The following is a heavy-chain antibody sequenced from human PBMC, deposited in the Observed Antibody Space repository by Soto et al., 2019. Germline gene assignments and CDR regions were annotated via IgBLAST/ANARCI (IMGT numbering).Heavy chain of an antibody. CDR2: ISAYNGNT. D-gene: IGHD3-22*01. V-gene: IGHV1-18*01. Sequence: SAAVTCKDSGYSNTSNGSSWVRQEPGQGLEWMGWISAYNGNTNYAQKLQGRVTMTTDTSTSTAYMELRSLRSDDTAVYYCARVKGSGYHNWFDPWGQGTLVTVSS. CDR1: GYSNTSNG. J-gene: IGHJ5*02. CDR3: ARVKGSGYHNWFDP.